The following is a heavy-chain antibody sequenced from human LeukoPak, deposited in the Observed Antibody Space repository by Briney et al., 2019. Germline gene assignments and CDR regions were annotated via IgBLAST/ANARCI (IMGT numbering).Heavy chain of an antibody. V-gene: IGHV4-59*11. Sequence: SETLSLTCTVSGGSISSHYWSWIRQPPGKGLEWIGYIYYSGSTSYNPSLKSRVTISVDTSKNQFSLKLSSVTAADTAVYYCVTGATVGAFDIWGQGTMVTVSS. J-gene: IGHJ3*02. D-gene: IGHD5-12*01. CDR1: GGSISSHY. CDR2: IYYSGST. CDR3: VTGATVGAFDI.